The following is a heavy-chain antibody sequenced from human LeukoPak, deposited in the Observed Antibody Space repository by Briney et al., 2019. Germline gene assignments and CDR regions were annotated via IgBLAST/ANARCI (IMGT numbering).Heavy chain of an antibody. J-gene: IGHJ4*02. CDR1: GGSISSGGYS. D-gene: IGHD3-3*01. CDR2: IYHSGST. V-gene: IGHV4-30-2*01. CDR3: ARGVGAPYDFWSRPHYYFDY. Sequence: PSETLSLTCAVSGGSISSGGYSWSWIRQPPGKGLEWIGYIYHSGSTYYNPSLKSRVTISVDTSKNQFSLKLSSVTAADTAVYYCARGVGAPYDFWSRPHYYFDYWGQGTLVTVSS.